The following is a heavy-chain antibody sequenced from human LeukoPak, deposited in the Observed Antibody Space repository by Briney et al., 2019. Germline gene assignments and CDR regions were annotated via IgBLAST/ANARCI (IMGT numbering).Heavy chain of an antibody. D-gene: IGHD2-2*01. Sequence: SETLSLTCTVSGYSISSGYYWGWIRQPPGKGLEWIGSIYHSGSTYYNPSLKSRVTISVDTSKNQFSLKLSSVTAADTAVYYCARSPTKRVPEDYWGQGTLVTVSS. CDR3: ARSPTKRVPEDY. J-gene: IGHJ4*02. CDR1: GYSISSGYY. V-gene: IGHV4-38-2*02. CDR2: IYHSGST.